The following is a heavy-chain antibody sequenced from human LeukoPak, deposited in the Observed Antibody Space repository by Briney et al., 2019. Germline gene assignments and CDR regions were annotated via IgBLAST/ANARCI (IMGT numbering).Heavy chain of an antibody. J-gene: IGHJ4*02. CDR3: ARQTGSGLFILP. V-gene: IGHV4-39*01. D-gene: IGHD3/OR15-3a*01. CDR1: GVSISSSNSY. CDR2: IYYSGNT. Sequence: ASETLSLTCTVSGVSISSSNSYWGRIRQPPGKGLEWIGSIYYSGNTYYNASLKSQVSISIDTSKNQFSLRLTSVTAADTAVYYCARQTGSGLFILPGGQGTLVTVSS.